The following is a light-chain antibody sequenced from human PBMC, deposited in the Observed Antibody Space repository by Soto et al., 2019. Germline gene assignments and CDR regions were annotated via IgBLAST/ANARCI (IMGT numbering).Light chain of an antibody. CDR1: QSVSSY. CDR3: QQRSNWLT. J-gene: IGKJ4*01. CDR2: DAS. V-gene: IGKV3-11*01. Sequence: EIVLTQSPATLSLSPGERATLSCRASQSVSSYLAWYQQTPGQAPRLLIYDASSRATGIPARFSGSGSGTDFTLTISSLEPEDFAVYYCQQRSNWLTFGGGTKVEIK.